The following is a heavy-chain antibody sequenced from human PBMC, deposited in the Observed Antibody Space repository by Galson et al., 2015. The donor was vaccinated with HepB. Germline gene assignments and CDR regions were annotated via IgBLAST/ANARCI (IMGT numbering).Heavy chain of an antibody. V-gene: IGHV4-59*08. J-gene: IGHJ4*02. D-gene: IGHD6-13*01. Sequence: ETLSLTCTVSGDSIRSYYWSWIRQPPGKGLEWIGYKDFSGTTNYNPSLKSRVTMSVDTSKNQFPLKVSSVTAADTAVYYCARHGSSWSYDYWGQGTLVTVSS. CDR3: ARHGSSWSYDY. CDR2: KDFSGTT. CDR1: GDSIRSYY.